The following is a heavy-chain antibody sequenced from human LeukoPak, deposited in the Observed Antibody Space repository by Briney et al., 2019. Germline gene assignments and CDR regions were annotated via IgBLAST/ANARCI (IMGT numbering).Heavy chain of an antibody. CDR2: IRYDGSDK. CDR3: AKEKGEGYCTSTTDDTDSLDI. V-gene: IGHV3-30*02. J-gene: IGHJ3*02. CDR1: GFTFGDYG. Sequence: GGSLRLSCAASGFTFGDYGMHWVRRAPGKGLEWVAFIRYDGSDKYYADSVKGRFTISRDNSKNTHYLQMNSLTSEDTALYYCAKEKGEGYCTSTTDDTDSLDIWGQGTMVTVSS. D-gene: IGHD2-2*01.